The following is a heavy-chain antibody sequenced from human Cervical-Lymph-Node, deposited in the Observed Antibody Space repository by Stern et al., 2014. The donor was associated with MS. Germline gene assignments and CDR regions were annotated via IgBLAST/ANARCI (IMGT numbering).Heavy chain of an antibody. D-gene: IGHD5/OR15-5a*01. CDR1: GFTFSSYA. Sequence: EVQLVESGGSLVQPGGSLRLSCAASGFTFSSYAMSWVRQAPGKGLEWVSAISCSGDSTCYADSVKGRFTISRDNSKNTLYLQMNSLRAYDTAVYYCAKEGILVSSFDYWGQGTLVTVSS. V-gene: IGHV3-23*04. CDR2: ISCSGDST. CDR3: AKEGILVSSFDY. J-gene: IGHJ4*02.